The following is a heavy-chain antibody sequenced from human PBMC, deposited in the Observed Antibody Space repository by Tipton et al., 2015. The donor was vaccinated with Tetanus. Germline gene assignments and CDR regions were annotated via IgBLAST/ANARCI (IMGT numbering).Heavy chain of an antibody. D-gene: IGHD5-18*01. CDR2: IDYFGST. V-gene: IGHV4-59*01. J-gene: IGHJ4*02. CDR1: GGSISTYH. CDR3: ARGARGYTYG. Sequence: LRLSCTVSGGSISTYHWNWIRQSPGKGLEWIGYIDYFGSTKYNPSLKSRVAMSVDTSKNQLSLRLNSVTSADTAVYYCARGARGYTYGWGQGTLVTVSS.